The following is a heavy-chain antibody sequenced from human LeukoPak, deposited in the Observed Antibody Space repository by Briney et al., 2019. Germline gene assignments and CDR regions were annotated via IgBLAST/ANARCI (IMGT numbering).Heavy chain of an antibody. J-gene: IGHJ6*03. CDR3: ARQGGYCSASRCPGGFHYMDV. CDR2: IYTFGST. Sequence: TPSETLSLTCTVSGGSMSGYYWSWIRQPPGKGLEWIGFIYTFGSTKYNPSLKSRVTISGDMSRRQFSLKLTSVTAADTAVYFCARQGGYCSASRCPGGFHYMDVWGKGTTVAVSS. D-gene: IGHD2-15*01. V-gene: IGHV4-4*09. CDR1: GGSMSGYY.